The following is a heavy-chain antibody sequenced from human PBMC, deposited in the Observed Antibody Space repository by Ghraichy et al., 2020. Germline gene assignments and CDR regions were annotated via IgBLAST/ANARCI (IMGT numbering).Heavy chain of an antibody. CDR3: AKDLAFWSGYHYYYYGMDV. J-gene: IGHJ6*02. CDR1: GFTFSSYG. Sequence: GESLNISCAASGFTFSSYGMHWVRQAPGKGLEWVAVISYDGSNKYYADSVKGRFTISRDNSKNTLYLQMNSLRAEDTAVYYCAKDLAFWSGYHYYYYGMDVCGQGTTVTVSS. D-gene: IGHD3-3*01. V-gene: IGHV3-30*18. CDR2: ISYDGSNK.